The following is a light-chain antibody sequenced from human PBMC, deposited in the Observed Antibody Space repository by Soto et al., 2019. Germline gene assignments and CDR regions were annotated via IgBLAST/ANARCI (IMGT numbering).Light chain of an antibody. CDR3: QQYNNWPQT. J-gene: IGKJ1*01. CDR2: GAS. V-gene: IGKV3-15*01. Sequence: EIVMTQSPATLSVSPGERATLSCRASQSVSSNLAWYQQKPGQAPRLLIYGASTRATGIPARFSGSGSETEFTRTISSLQSEDFEVYYCQQYNNWPQTFGQGTKVEIK. CDR1: QSVSSN.